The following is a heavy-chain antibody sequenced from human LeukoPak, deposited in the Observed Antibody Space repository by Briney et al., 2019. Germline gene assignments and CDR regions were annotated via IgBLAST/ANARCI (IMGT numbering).Heavy chain of an antibody. CDR2: ISAYNGNT. D-gene: IGHD6-13*01. Sequence: GASVKVSCKVSGYTLTELSMHWVRQAPGQGLEWMGWISAYNGNTNYAQKLQGRVTMTTDTSTSTAYMELRSLRSDDTAVYYRARDKPDSSWYGDYWGQGTLVTVSS. V-gene: IGHV1-18*01. CDR3: ARDKPDSSWYGDY. J-gene: IGHJ4*02. CDR1: GYTLTELS.